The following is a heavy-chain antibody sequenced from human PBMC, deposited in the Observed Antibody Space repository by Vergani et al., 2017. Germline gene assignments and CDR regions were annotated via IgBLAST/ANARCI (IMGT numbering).Heavy chain of an antibody. J-gene: IGHJ4*02. CDR3: AKDLAFYGDYHGPLEY. D-gene: IGHD4-17*01. CDR1: GFTFSDFS. Sequence: VQLVESGGGLVKPGGSLRLSCAASGFTFSDFSMSWVRQAPGKGLEWVAFIGSSGPYINYADSVKGRFIISRDNTNNSLFLQLRSLRAEDAAVYYCAKDLAFYGDYHGPLEYWGQGTLVTVSS. CDR2: IGSSGPYI. V-gene: IGHV3-21*06.